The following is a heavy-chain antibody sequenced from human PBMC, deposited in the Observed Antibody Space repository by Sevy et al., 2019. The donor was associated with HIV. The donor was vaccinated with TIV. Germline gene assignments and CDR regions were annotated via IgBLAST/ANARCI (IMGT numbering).Heavy chain of an antibody. D-gene: IGHD7-27*01. Sequence: ASVKVSCKASGYTFTGYYMHWVRQAPGQGLEWMGWINPNSGGTNYAQKFQGRVIMTRDKSISTAYMELSRLRSDDTAVYYWARDHAGDWIHWGQGTLVTVSS. J-gene: IGHJ4*02. V-gene: IGHV1-2*02. CDR1: GYTFTGYY. CDR2: INPNSGGT. CDR3: ARDHAGDWIH.